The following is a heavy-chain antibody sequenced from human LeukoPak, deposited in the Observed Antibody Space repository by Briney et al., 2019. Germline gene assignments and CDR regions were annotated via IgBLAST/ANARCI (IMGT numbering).Heavy chain of an antibody. D-gene: IGHD2-15*01. Sequence: GSVKVSCKASGYTFTGYYMHWVRQAPGQGLEWMGWINPNSGGTNYAQKFQGRVTMTRDTSISTAYMELSRLRSDDTAVYYCARDRTAVVVAATFRCDYWGQGTLVTVSS. CDR3: ARDRTAVVVAATFRCDY. CDR2: INPNSGGT. V-gene: IGHV1-2*02. CDR1: GYTFTGYY. J-gene: IGHJ4*02.